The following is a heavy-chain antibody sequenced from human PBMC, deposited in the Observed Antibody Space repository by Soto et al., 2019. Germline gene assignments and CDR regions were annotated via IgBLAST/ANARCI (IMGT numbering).Heavy chain of an antibody. D-gene: IGHD2-8*01. CDR2: IIPIFGTA. Sequence: SVKVSCKASGGTFSSYAISWVRQAPGQGLEWMGGIIPIFGTANYAQKFQGRVTITADESTSTAYMELSSLRSEDTAVYYCARDPTYCTNGVCQRWFDPWGQGTLVTSPQ. V-gene: IGHV1-69*13. J-gene: IGHJ5*02. CDR1: GGTFSSYA. CDR3: ARDPTYCTNGVCQRWFDP.